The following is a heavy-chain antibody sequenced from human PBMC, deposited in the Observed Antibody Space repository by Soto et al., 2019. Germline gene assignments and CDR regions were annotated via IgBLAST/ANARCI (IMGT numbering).Heavy chain of an antibody. J-gene: IGHJ4*02. Sequence: ASVKVSCKASGYTFTSYDINWVRQATGQGLEWMGWMNPNSGNTGYAQKFQGRVTMTRNTSISTAYMELSSLRSEDTAVYYCARSIVVVTAADYSGQGTLVTVSS. V-gene: IGHV1-8*01. CDR2: MNPNSGNT. CDR3: ARSIVVVTAADY. D-gene: IGHD2-21*02. CDR1: GYTFTSYD.